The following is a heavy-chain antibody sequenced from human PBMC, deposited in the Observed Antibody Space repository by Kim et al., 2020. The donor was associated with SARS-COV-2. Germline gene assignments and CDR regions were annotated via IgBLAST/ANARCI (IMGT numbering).Heavy chain of an antibody. J-gene: IGHJ4*02. D-gene: IGHD3-10*01. Sequence: SETLSLTCAVSGGSISSGGYSWSWIRQPPGKGLEWIGYIYHSGSTYYNPSLKSRVTISVDRSKNQFSLKLSSVTAADTAVYYCARKAGPHFDYWGQGTLVTVSS. CDR1: GGSISSGGYS. CDR3: ARKAGPHFDY. V-gene: IGHV4-30-2*01. CDR2: IYHSGST.